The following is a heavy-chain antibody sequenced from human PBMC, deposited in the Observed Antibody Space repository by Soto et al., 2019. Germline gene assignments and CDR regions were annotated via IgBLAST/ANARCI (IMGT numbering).Heavy chain of an antibody. CDR2: IYYSGST. CDR3: ARSGYDLMGIDY. Sequence: QVQLQESGPGLVKPSQTLSLACTVSGGSISSGGYYWSWIRQHPGKGLEWIGYIYYSGSTDYNPSLKSRVTISVDTSKNQFSLKLSSVTAADTAVYYCARSGYDLMGIDYWGQGTLVTVSS. D-gene: IGHD5-12*01. V-gene: IGHV4-31*03. J-gene: IGHJ4*02. CDR1: GGSISSGGYY.